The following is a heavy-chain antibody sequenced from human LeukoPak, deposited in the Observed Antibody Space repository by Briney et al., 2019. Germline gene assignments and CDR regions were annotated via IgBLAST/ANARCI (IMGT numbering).Heavy chain of an antibody. D-gene: IGHD2-15*01. CDR2: ISSSSTI. CDR1: GFTFRSYS. CDR3: AREVEGLDY. Sequence: GGSLRLSXAASGFTFRSYSMNWVRQAPGKGLEWVSYISSSSTIYYADSVKGRFTISRDNAKNSLYLQMNSLRAEDTAVYYCAREVEGLDYWGQGTLVTVSS. J-gene: IGHJ4*02. V-gene: IGHV3-48*01.